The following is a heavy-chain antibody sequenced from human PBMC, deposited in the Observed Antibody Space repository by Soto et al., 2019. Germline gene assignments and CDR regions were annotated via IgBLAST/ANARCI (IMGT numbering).Heavy chain of an antibody. D-gene: IGHD3-3*01. J-gene: IGHJ6*02. CDR2: ISGSGGST. CDR1: GFTFSSYA. V-gene: IGHV3-23*01. CDR3: AKESGVVNYYYYYGMDV. Sequence: GGSLRLSCAASGFTFSSYAMSWVRQAPGKGLEWVSAISGSGGSTYYADSVKGRFTISRDNSKNTLYLQMNSLRAEDTAVYYCAKESGVVNYYYYYGMDVWGQGTTVTVSS.